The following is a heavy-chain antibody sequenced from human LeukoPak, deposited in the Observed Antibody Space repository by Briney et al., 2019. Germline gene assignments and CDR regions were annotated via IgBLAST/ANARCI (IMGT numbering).Heavy chain of an antibody. Sequence: ASVKVSCKASGGTFSSYAIGWVRQAPGQGLEWMGWINPNSGGTNYAQKFQGRVTMTRDTSISTAYMELSRLRSDDTAVYYCARDPYGDYGFDPWGQGTLVTVSS. CDR1: GGTFSSYA. J-gene: IGHJ5*02. D-gene: IGHD4-17*01. V-gene: IGHV1-2*02. CDR2: INPNSGGT. CDR3: ARDPYGDYGFDP.